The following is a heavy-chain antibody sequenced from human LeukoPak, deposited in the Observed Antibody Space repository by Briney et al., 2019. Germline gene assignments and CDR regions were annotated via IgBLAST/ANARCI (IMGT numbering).Heavy chain of an antibody. Sequence: PGGSLRLSCAASGFTFSSYSMNWVRQAPGTGLEWVSFISSSSSYIHYADPVQGRFTISRDNAKNSLYLQMSSLRAEDTAVYYCARDILGTGYSSSWSNYYYYGMDVWGQGTTVTVSS. CDR2: ISSSSSYI. D-gene: IGHD6-13*01. V-gene: IGHV3-21*01. CDR1: GFTFSSYS. CDR3: ARDILGTGYSSSWSNYYYYGMDV. J-gene: IGHJ6*02.